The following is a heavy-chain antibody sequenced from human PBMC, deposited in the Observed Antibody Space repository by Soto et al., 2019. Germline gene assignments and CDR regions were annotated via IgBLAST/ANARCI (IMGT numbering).Heavy chain of an antibody. V-gene: IGHV4-4*07. CDR1: GGSINTFY. CDR3: AREGSYSAYNFAHGIQLWSFDF. Sequence: SETLSLTCTVSGGSINTFYWSWIRQPAGKGLEWIGRIFSSGSTSFNPSLESRVAMSVDTSKNHFSLNLSSVTAADMAVYYCAREGSYSAYNFAHGIQLWSFDFWGQGALVTVSS. D-gene: IGHD5-12*01. J-gene: IGHJ4*02. CDR2: IFSSGST.